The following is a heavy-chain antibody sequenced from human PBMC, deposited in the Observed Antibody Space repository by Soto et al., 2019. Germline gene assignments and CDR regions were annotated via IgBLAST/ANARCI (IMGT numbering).Heavy chain of an antibody. CDR3: AKDAHSSGWPD. CDR1: GFTFSSYG. Sequence: SLILSCAASGFTFSSYGMHLVRQAPGKGLEWVAVISYDGSNKYYADSVKGRFTISRDNSKNTLYLQMNSLRAEDTAVYYCAKDAHSSGWPDWGQGTLVTVSS. J-gene: IGHJ4*02. D-gene: IGHD6-19*01. V-gene: IGHV3-30*18. CDR2: ISYDGSNK.